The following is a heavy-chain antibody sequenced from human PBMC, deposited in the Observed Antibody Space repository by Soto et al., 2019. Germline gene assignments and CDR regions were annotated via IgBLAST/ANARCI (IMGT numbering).Heavy chain of an antibody. CDR3: ASRRYCISTSCYSPFDY. J-gene: IGHJ4*02. CDR2: VSHDGRNT. CDR1: GFTFSDYA. D-gene: IGHD2-2*01. V-gene: IGHV3-30*03. Sequence: GGSLRLSCAASGFTFSDYAMHWVRQAPGKGLEWVAVVSHDGRNTHYADSVKGRFTISRDNAKNTLYLQMNSLRAEDTAVYYCASRRYCISTSCYSPFDYWGQGTLVTVSS.